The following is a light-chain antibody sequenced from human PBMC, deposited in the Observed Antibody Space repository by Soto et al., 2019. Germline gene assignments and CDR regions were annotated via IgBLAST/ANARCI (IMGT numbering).Light chain of an antibody. CDR1: QSVDSY. Sequence: ILLTQSPATLSLSPGERASLSCRASQSVDSYLAWYKQRPGRSPRLLIYDASNRATGVPARFSGSGSGTDFTLTISSLKSEDFEVYYCQQYNNWPRTFGQGTKVEIK. V-gene: IGKV3-11*01. CDR2: DAS. CDR3: QQYNNWPRT. J-gene: IGKJ1*01.